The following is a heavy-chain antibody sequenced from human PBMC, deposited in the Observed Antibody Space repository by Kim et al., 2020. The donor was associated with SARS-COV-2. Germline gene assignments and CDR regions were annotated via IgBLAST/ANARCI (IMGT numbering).Heavy chain of an antibody. CDR1: ADSICNYY. V-gene: IGHV4-59*08. D-gene: IGHD7-27*01. Sequence: SETLSLIHTVSADSICNYYWSWIRQPPGKELEWIGYFHCSGATKYNPSLKSRVTMSVDMSKNQLSLELTSVTVADTAVYYCANLGTPGFWGQGTLVTVSS. J-gene: IGHJ4*02. CDR2: FHCSGAT. CDR3: ANLGTPGF.